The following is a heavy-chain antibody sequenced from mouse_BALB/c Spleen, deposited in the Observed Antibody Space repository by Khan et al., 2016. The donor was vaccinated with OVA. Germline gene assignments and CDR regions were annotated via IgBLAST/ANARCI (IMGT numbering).Heavy chain of an antibody. J-gene: IGHJ4*01. V-gene: IGHV1S56*01. CDR1: GYTFTSYY. Sequence: QVQLKQSGPELVKPGASVRMSCKASGYTFTSYYIHWVKQRPGQGLEWIGRIYPGNVNNKYNEKFKGKATLTADKSSSTAYMQHSSLTSEDSAVFFCARRGHNYYASSFDYSTMDYWGQGASVAVSS. CDR3: ARRGHNYYASSFDYSTMDY. D-gene: IGHD1-1*01. CDR2: IYPGNVNN.